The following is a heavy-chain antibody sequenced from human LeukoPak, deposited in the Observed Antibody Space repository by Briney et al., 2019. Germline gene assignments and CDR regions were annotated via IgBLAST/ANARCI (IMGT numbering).Heavy chain of an antibody. CDR1: GGSISTYY. V-gene: IGHV4-59*01. CDR2: SHYSGST. CDR3: AGESPNSWYGIDF. D-gene: IGHD6-13*01. Sequence: SETLSLTCTVAGGSISTYYCSWIRQPPGEGLEWIRYSHYSGSTNYNPSRKSRATISVETSKNQFSRYLNYVTAADTAVYYCAGESPNSWYGIDFWGQGTLVTVSS. J-gene: IGHJ1*01.